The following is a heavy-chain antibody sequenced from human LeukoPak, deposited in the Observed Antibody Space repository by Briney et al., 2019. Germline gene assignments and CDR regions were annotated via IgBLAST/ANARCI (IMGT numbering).Heavy chain of an antibody. V-gene: IGHV3-30*18. J-gene: IGHJ4*02. CDR2: ISYDGSNK. D-gene: IGHD5-24*01. CDR3: AKVERHGCNSFDY. CDR1: GFTFSSYG. Sequence: GGSLRLSCAASGFTFSSYGMHWVRQAPGRGLEWVAVISYDGSNKYYADSVKGRFTISRDNSKNTPYLQMNSLRAEDTAVYYCAKVERHGCNSFDYWGQGTLVTASS.